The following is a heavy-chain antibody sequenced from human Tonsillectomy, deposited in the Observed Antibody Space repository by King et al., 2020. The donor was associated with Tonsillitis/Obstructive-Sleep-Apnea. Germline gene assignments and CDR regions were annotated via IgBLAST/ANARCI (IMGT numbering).Heavy chain of an antibody. Sequence: VQLVESGGGFIQPGGSLRLSCAASGFTVNSNYMSWVRQAPGKGLEWVSLIFGGGNTFYADSVKGRFTLSRDDSKNTLYLQMNSLRAEDTAVYYCARVGSTVAERVSEGGSFDYWGQGTLVTVSS. V-gene: IGHV3-66*01. CDR2: IFGGGNT. J-gene: IGHJ4*02. CDR3: ARVGSTVAERVSEGGSFDY. CDR1: GFTVNSNY. D-gene: IGHD4-23*01.